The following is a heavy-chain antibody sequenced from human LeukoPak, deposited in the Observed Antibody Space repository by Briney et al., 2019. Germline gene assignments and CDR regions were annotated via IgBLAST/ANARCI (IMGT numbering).Heavy chain of an antibody. CDR3: ARRSNYGSGSYYFGAFDI. D-gene: IGHD3-10*01. V-gene: IGHV5-51*01. Sequence: GESLKISCKGSGYSFTSYWIGWVRQMPGKGLEWMGIIYPGDSDTRYSPSFQGQVAISADKSISTAYLQWSSLKASDTAMYYCARRSNYGSGSYYFGAFDIWGQGTMVTVSS. CDR1: GYSFTSYW. CDR2: IYPGDSDT. J-gene: IGHJ3*02.